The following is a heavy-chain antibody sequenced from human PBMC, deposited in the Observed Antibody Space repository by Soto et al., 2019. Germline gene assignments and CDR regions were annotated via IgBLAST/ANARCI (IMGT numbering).Heavy chain of an antibody. D-gene: IGHD3-3*01. J-gene: IGHJ4*02. V-gene: IGHV1-24*01. Sequence: ASVKVSCKVSGYTLTELSIHWVRQAPGKGLEWMGGFDPEDGETIYAQKFQGRVTMTEDTSTDTAYMELSSLRSEDTAVYYCATGRHIRPIFDYWGQGTLVTVSS. CDR2: FDPEDGET. CDR1: GYTLTELS. CDR3: ATGRHIRPIFDY.